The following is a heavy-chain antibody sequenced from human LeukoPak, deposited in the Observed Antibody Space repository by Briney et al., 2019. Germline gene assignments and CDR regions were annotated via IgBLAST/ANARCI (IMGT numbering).Heavy chain of an antibody. D-gene: IGHD2-8*02. J-gene: IGHJ4*02. Sequence: KRGVPLRLSCAASGFTFSTYSMNWARQAPGKGREGVTYISSSSSYISYADSVTGRFTISRDNAKYSLYLQMNSVRAEDTAVYYCPRARPEVWSPDFWGQGTLVTVSS. CDR1: GFTFSTYS. CDR2: ISSSSSYI. CDR3: PRARPEVWSPDF. V-gene: IGHV3-21*05.